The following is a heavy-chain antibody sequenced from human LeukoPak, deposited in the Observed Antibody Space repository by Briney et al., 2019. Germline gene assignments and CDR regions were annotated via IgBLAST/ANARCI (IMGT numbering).Heavy chain of an antibody. J-gene: IGHJ4*02. CDR3: AKGTNYDSSDYSDY. CDR1: GFTFDDYA. V-gene: IGHV3-9*01. D-gene: IGHD3-22*01. CDR2: ISWNSGSI. Sequence: GGSLRLSCAASGFTFDDYAMHWVRQAPGKGLEWVSGISWNSGSIGYADSVKGRFTISRDNAKNSLYLQMNSLRAEDTALYYCAKGTNYDSSDYSDYWGQGTLVTVSS.